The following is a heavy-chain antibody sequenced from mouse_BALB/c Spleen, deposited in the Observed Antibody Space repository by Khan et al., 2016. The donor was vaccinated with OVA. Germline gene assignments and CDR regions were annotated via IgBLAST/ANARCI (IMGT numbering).Heavy chain of an antibody. CDR3: AREGVGNYARYFDV. CDR1: GYTFSDHV. J-gene: IGHJ1*01. D-gene: IGHD2-1*01. CDR2: IYPGSISG. Sequence: QVQLQQSGPELVKPGASVKMSCKASGYTFSDHVISWVKQRTGQGLEWIGEIYPGSISGYSYEKFKGKATLTTDKSSNTVYMQLSGLTSEDSAVYFCAREGVGNYARYFDVWGAGTTVTVSS. V-gene: IGHV1-77*01.